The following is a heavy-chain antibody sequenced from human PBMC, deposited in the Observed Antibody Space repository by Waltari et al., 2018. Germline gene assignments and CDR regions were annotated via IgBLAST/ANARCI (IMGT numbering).Heavy chain of an antibody. CDR2: IKRGATI. CDR1: GFDSSNHW. J-gene: IGHJ4*02. CDR3: VRGPSVDYSKPVPFDL. V-gene: IGHV3-74*01. Sequence: EVRLVESGGGLVQPGETLTLSCAASGFDSSNHWMSWVRQFPGKGPIWVGRIKRGATIGEVDAGRGRFTIVRDSSTNTLSLQRRRLTVEDTALDYCVRGPSVDYSKPVPFDLWGQGTLVTVSS. D-gene: IGHD4-4*01.